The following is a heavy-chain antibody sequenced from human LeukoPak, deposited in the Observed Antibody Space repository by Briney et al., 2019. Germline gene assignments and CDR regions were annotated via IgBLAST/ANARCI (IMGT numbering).Heavy chain of an antibody. CDR2: INHSGST. J-gene: IGHJ4*02. V-gene: IGHV4-34*01. CDR3: ASGIAAAGDY. Sequence: SETLSLTCAVYGGSFSGYYWSWIRQPPGKGLEWIGEINHSGSTNYNPSLKSRVTISVDTSKNQFSLKLSSVTAADTAVYYCASGIAAAGDYWGQGTLVTVSS. D-gene: IGHD6-13*01. CDR1: GGSFSGYY.